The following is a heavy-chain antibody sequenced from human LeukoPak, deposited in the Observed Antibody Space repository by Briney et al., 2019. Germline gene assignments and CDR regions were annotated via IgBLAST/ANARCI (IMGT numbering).Heavy chain of an antibody. Sequence: GGSLRLSCAASGFTFSNHWMTWIRQAPGKGLEWVANIKQDGIEKYYAGSVEGRFTVSRDNTKKTLFLQMHTLRAEDTAVYYCARGSSGYYCDHFQTWGQGSLVTVSS. CDR2: IKQDGIEK. J-gene: IGHJ1*01. V-gene: IGHV3-7*01. D-gene: IGHD3-22*01. CDR3: ARGSSGYYCDHFQT. CDR1: GFTFSNHW.